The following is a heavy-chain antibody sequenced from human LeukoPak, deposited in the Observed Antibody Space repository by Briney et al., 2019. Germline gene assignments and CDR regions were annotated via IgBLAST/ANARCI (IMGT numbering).Heavy chain of an antibody. CDR2: ISSNGGST. D-gene: IGHD2-8*02. Sequence: GGSLRLSCAASGFTFSSYAMHWVRQAPGKGLEYVSAISSNGGSTYYANSVKGRFTISRDNSKSTLYLQMGSLRAEDMAVYYCARGTGGVGFDYWGQGTLVTVSS. V-gene: IGHV3-64*01. J-gene: IGHJ4*02. CDR3: ARGTGGVGFDY. CDR1: GFTFSSYA.